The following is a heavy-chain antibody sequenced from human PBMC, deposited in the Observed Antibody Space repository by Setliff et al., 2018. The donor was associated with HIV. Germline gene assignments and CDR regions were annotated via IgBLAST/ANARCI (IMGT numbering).Heavy chain of an antibody. Sequence: SETLSLTCTVSGGSISTYYWNWIRQPPGRGPEWIGYIFYSGSTNYNPSLKSRVPISVDTSKNQFSLNLSSVTAADTAVYYCARANSIKGYSYGPDAFAIWGQGTLVTVSS. CDR3: ARANSIKGYSYGPDAFAI. CDR1: GGSISTYY. J-gene: IGHJ3*02. CDR2: IFYSGST. D-gene: IGHD5-18*01. V-gene: IGHV4-59*01.